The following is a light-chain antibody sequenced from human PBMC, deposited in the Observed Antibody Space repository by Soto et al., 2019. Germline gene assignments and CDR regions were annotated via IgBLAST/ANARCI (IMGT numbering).Light chain of an antibody. CDR2: EVS. V-gene: IGLV2-14*01. CDR3: SSYTSSSTLGVYV. Sequence: QSVLTQPASVSGSPGQSITISCTGTSSDVGGYNYVSWYQQHPGKAPKVMIYEVSNRPSGVSHRFSGSKSGNTASLTISGLQAEDEADYYCSSYTSSSTLGVYVFGTGTKLTVL. CDR1: SSDVGGYNY. J-gene: IGLJ1*01.